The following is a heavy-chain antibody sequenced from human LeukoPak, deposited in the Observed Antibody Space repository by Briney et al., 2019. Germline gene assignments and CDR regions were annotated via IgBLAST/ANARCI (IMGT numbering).Heavy chain of an antibody. CDR2: IYSGGST. D-gene: IGHD6-13*01. CDR3: ARGLGPAAGTRSY. CDR1: GFTVSSNY. V-gene: IGHV3-53*01. Sequence: GGSLRLSYAASGFTVSSNYMSWVRQAPGKGLEWVSVIYSGGSTYYADSVKGRFTISRDNSKNTLYLQMNSLRAEDTAVYYCARGLGPAAGTRSYWGQGTLVTVSS. J-gene: IGHJ4*02.